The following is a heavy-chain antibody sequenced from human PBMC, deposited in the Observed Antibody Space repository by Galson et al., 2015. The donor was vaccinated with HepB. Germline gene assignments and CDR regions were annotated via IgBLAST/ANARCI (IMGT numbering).Heavy chain of an antibody. CDR1: GFTFSRYS. Sequence: SLRLSCAASGFTFSRYSMNWVHQAPGKGLEWVSYISSGSITIYYGDSVKGRFTISRDNAKNSLYLQMNSLRAEDTAVYYCARVRLYSGAFDIWGQGTVVTVSS. D-gene: IGHD2-15*01. CDR2: ISSGSITI. CDR3: ARVRLYSGAFDI. J-gene: IGHJ3*02. V-gene: IGHV3-48*01.